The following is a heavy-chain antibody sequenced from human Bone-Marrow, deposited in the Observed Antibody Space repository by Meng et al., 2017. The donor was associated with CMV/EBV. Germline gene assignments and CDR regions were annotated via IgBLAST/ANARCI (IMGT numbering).Heavy chain of an antibody. D-gene: IGHD5-18*01. V-gene: IGHV4-39*07. J-gene: IGHJ4*02. CDR3: ASGYSFGKFDY. CDR2: IYYSGST. CDR1: GFTFSSYA. Sequence: GSLRLSCAASGFTFSSYAMHWIRQPPGKGLEWIGSIYYSGSTYYNPSLKSRVTISVDTSKNQFSLRLSSVTAADTAVYYCASGYSFGKFDYWGQGTLVTFSS.